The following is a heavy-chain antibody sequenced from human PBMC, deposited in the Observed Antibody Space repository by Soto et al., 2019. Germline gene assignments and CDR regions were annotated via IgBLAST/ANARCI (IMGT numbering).Heavy chain of an antibody. D-gene: IGHD6-19*01. CDR3: ARNSVAGAMDV. CDR1: GDSRSRYY. CDR2: IYTSGST. V-gene: IGHV4-4*07. J-gene: IGHJ6*02. Sequence: SETLSLTCTVSGDSRSRYYWSWVRQSAGKGLEWIGRIYTSGSTTYNPSLQSRVTMSLDTSRNQLSLKLSSVTAADTAVYYCARNSVAGAMDVWGQGTTVTVSS.